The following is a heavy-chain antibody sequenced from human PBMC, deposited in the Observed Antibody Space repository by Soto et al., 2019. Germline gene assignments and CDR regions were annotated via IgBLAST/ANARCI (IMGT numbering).Heavy chain of an antibody. Sequence: QVQLVQSGAEVKKPGSSVKVSCKASGGTFSSYAISWVRQAPGQGLEWMGGIIPIVGTANYAQKFQGRVTITADESTSTDYMELSSLRSEDTAVYYCARDCSGGSCYGDYYYGMDVWGQGTTVTVSS. CDR3: ARDCSGGSCYGDYYYGMDV. CDR2: IIPIVGTA. J-gene: IGHJ6*02. V-gene: IGHV1-69*01. CDR1: GGTFSSYA. D-gene: IGHD2-15*01.